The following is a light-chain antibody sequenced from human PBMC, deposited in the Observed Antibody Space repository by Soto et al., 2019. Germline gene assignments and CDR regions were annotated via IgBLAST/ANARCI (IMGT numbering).Light chain of an antibody. J-gene: IGLJ1*01. CDR3: ATWDDSLNAYV. V-gene: IGLV1-44*01. CDR1: SSNIGSNS. Sequence: QSVLTQPPSVSGTPAQRVTISCSGSSSNIGSNSVNWYHQLPGTAPRLLIYSNNQRPSRVPDRFSGSKSGTSASLAISGLQSEDEADYYCATWDDSLNAYVFGFGTKVTVL. CDR2: SNN.